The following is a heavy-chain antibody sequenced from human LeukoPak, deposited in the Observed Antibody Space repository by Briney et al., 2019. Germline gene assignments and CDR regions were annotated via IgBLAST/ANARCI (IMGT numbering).Heavy chain of an antibody. Sequence: GGSLRLSCAASGFTFSSYSMNCVRQAPGKGLEWVSSISSTSSYIYYADSVKGRFTISRDNAKNSLYLQMNSLRAEDTAVYYCARGALLWFGEFYYFDYWGQGTLVTVSS. V-gene: IGHV3-21*01. J-gene: IGHJ4*02. CDR2: ISSTSSYI. CDR1: GFTFSSYS. CDR3: ARGALLWFGEFYYFDY. D-gene: IGHD3-10*01.